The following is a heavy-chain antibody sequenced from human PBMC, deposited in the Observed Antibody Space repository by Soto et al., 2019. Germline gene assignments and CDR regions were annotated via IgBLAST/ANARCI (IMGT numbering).Heavy chain of an antibody. J-gene: IGHJ4*02. V-gene: IGHV3-23*01. CDR3: ANRGKYYFDY. CDR1: GFTFSSYA. CDR2: INTSGGNT. Sequence: GGSLRLSCAASGFTFSSYAMSWVRQAPGNGLGWVSTINTSGGNTYFADSVKGRFTISRDNSKNTLYLQMNSLRVEDTAIYYCANRGKYYFDYWGQGSLVTVSS.